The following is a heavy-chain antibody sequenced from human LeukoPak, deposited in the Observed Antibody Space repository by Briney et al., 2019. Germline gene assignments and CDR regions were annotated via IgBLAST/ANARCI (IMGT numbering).Heavy chain of an antibody. Sequence: ASVKVSCKASGYTFTGYYMHWVRQAPGQGLEWMGWINPNSGSTNYAQKFQGRVTMTRDTSISTAYMELSRLRSDDTAVYYCARDLVQLALDYWGQGTLVTVSS. D-gene: IGHD5-18*01. V-gene: IGHV1-2*02. CDR3: ARDLVQLALDY. CDR1: GYTFTGYY. CDR2: INPNSGST. J-gene: IGHJ4*02.